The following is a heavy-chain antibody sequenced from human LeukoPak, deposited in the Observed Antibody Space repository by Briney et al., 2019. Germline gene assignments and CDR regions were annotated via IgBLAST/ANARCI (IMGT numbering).Heavy chain of an antibody. D-gene: IGHD7-27*01. Sequence: PGGSLRLSCAASGFAFSDFSMNWVRQAPGKGLGWVANTRGSGSGMGSGNYYAVSVKGRFTISRDDAKNSLYLQMNSLRAEDTAFYYCARDDNWGFDYWGQGALVTVSS. V-gene: IGHV3-21*05. CDR1: GFAFSDFS. CDR2: TRGSGSGMGSGN. CDR3: ARDDNWGFDY. J-gene: IGHJ4*02.